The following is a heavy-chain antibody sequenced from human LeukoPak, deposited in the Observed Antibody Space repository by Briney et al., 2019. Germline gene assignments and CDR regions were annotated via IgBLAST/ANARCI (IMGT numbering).Heavy chain of an antibody. CDR1: GFTFSSYD. V-gene: IGHV3-23*01. CDR2: ISGSGGST. D-gene: IGHD2-15*01. CDR3: AKVLYSGYYYYMDV. J-gene: IGHJ6*03. Sequence: GGSLRLSCAASGFTFSSYDMSWVRQAPGKGLEWVSAISGSGGSTYYADSVKGRFTISRDNSKNTLYLQMNSLRAEDTAVYYCAKVLYSGYYYYMDVWGKGTTVTVSS.